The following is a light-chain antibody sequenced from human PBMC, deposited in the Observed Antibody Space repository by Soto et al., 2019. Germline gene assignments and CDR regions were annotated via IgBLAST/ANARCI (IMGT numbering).Light chain of an antibody. J-gene: IGKJ2*01. CDR3: QQFDSLPST. V-gene: IGKV1-33*01. CDR1: QDINDR. CDR2: DAS. Sequence: DIQMTQSASSLSASVGDRVTITCQASQDINDRLNWYQQKPGKAPKILISDASSLETGVPSRFSGDGSGTDFTLTINNLQPEDFATYHCQQFDSLPSTFGQGTSLE.